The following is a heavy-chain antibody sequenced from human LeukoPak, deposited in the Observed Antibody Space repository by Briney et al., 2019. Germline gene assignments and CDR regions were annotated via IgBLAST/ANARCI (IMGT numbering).Heavy chain of an antibody. Sequence: VASVKVSCKTSGYTFTGSYMHWVRQAPGQGLEWMGSINPNSGGTNYAQGFQGRVTMTRDTSISTVYMQLSRLHFDDTAVYYCARDRSVGATDDAFDVWGPGTMVTVSS. J-gene: IGHJ3*01. CDR1: GYTFTGSY. V-gene: IGHV1-2*02. CDR3: ARDRSVGATDDAFDV. CDR2: INPNSGGT. D-gene: IGHD1-26*01.